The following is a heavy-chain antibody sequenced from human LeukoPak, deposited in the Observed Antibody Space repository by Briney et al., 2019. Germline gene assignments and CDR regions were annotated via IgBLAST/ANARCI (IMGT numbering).Heavy chain of an antibody. CDR2: ISGSGGST. J-gene: IGHJ4*02. CDR3: AIHKRFLEWLYFDY. Sequence: PGGSPRLSCAASGFTFSSYAMSWVRQAPGKGLEWVSAISGSGGSTYYADSVKGRFTISRDNSKNTLYLQMNSLRAEDTAVYYCAIHKRFLEWLYFDYWGQGTLVTVSS. CDR1: GFTFSSYA. V-gene: IGHV3-23*01. D-gene: IGHD3-3*01.